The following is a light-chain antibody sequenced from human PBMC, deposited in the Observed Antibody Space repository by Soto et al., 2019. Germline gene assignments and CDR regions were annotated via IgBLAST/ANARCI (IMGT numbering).Light chain of an antibody. CDR1: QTVNSNY. CDR3: HQYVSLPWT. Sequence: EIVLTQSPGTLSLSPGERATLSCRASQTVNSNYITWYIQRPGQVPRLLIYGTSRAAGIPDRFSASGSGTDFTLTISRLEPEDFAVYYCHQYVSLPWTFGQGTKVDIK. J-gene: IGKJ1*01. V-gene: IGKV3-20*01. CDR2: GTS.